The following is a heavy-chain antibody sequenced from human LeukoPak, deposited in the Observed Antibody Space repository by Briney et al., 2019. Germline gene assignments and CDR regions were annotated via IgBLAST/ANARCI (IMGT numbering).Heavy chain of an antibody. D-gene: IGHD3-9*01. Sequence: EASVKVSCKASGYTFTSYAMNWVRQAPGQGLEWMGWINTNTGNPTYAQGFTGRFVFSLDTSVSTAYLQISSLKAEDTAVYYCARERTILTGYYRLREDYFDYWGQGTLVTVSS. CDR1: GYTFTSYA. J-gene: IGHJ4*02. CDR2: INTNTGNP. V-gene: IGHV7-4-1*02. CDR3: ARERTILTGYYRLREDYFDY.